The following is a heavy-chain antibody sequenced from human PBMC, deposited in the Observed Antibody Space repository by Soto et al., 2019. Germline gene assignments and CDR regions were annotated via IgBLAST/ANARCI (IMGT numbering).Heavy chain of an antibody. CDR3: AREGRDYYGSGSRKGGYYYYYMDV. CDR2: ISAYNGNT. D-gene: IGHD3-10*01. CDR1: GYTFTSYG. V-gene: IGHV1-18*01. Sequence: ASVNVSCKASGYTFTSYGISWVRQAPGQGLEWMGWISAYNGNTNYAQKLQGRVTMTTDTSTSTAYMELRSLRSDDTAVYYCAREGRDYYGSGSRKGGYYYYYMDVWGKGTTVTVSS. J-gene: IGHJ6*03.